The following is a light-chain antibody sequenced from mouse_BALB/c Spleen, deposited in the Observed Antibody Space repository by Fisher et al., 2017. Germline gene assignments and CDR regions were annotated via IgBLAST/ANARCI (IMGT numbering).Light chain of an antibody. V-gene: IGKV4-55*01. CDR3: QQWSSYPLT. CDR1: SSVSY. CDR2: DTS. Sequence: IVLTQSQAIMSASPGEKVTMTCSASSSVSYMYWYQQKPGSSPRLLIYDTSNLASGVPVRFSGSGSGTSYSLTISRMEAEDAATYYCQQWSSYPLTFGAGTKLELK. J-gene: IGKJ5*01.